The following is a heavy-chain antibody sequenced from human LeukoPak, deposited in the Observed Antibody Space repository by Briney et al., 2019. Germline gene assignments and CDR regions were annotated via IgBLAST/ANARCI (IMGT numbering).Heavy chain of an antibody. CDR2: IIPILGIA. D-gene: IGHD3-22*01. CDR1: GGTFSSYA. CDR3: ASITMIVVVPRAFDI. V-gene: IGHV1-69*04. J-gene: IGHJ3*02. Sequence: GSSVKVSCKASGGTFSSYAISWVRQAPGQGLEWMGRIIPILGIANYAQKFQGRVTITADKSTSTAYMELSSLRSEDTAVYYCASITMIVVVPRAFDIWGQGTMVTVSS.